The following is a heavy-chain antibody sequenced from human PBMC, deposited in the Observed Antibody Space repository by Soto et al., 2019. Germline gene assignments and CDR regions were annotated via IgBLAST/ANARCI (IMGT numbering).Heavy chain of an antibody. CDR2: MNGDGSTT. CDR3: ARVGQGRYYFDY. V-gene: IGHV3-74*01. J-gene: IGHJ4*02. CDR1: GFAFSSYW. Sequence: EVHLVESGGGSVQPGGSLKLSCAGSGFAFSSYWIHWVRQVPGKALVWVSRMNGDGSTTSYADSVRGRFTISRDNAKDTLYLQMNSLRAEDTALDYCARVGQGRYYFDYWGQGTLVTVSS.